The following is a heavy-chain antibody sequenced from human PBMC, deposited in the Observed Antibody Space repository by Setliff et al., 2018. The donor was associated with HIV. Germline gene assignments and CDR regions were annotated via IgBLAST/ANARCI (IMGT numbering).Heavy chain of an antibody. D-gene: IGHD7-27*01. Sequence: GESLKISCKASGYGFNSYWIAWVRQMSGKGLEWMGIIYPGDSEIRYSPSFQGQVITSADKSISTAYLQWSSLKASDTAKYYCARLSGDLHMDVWGKGTTVTVSS. CDR1: GYGFNSYW. CDR2: IYPGDSEI. J-gene: IGHJ6*03. V-gene: IGHV5-51*01. CDR3: ARLSGDLHMDV.